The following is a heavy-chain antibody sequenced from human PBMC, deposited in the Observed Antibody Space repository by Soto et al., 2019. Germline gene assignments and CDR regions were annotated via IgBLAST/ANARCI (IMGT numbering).Heavy chain of an antibody. CDR1: GYTFTSYG. CDR2: ISAYNGNT. CDR3: ARDRSTIFGVENWFDP. J-gene: IGHJ5*02. V-gene: IGHV1-18*04. Sequence: AASVKVSCKASGYTFTSYGISWVRQAPGQGLEWMRWISAYNGNTNYAQKLQGRVTMTTDTSTSTAYMELRSLRSDDTAVYYCARDRSTIFGVENWFDPWGQGTLVTVSS. D-gene: IGHD3-3*01.